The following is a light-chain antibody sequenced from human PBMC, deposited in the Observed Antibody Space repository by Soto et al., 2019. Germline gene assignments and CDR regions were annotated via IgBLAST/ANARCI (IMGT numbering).Light chain of an antibody. Sequence: EIVMTQTPATLSVSPGERDTLSCRASQSVSSNLAWYQQKPGQAPRLLIYGASNRATGIPARFSGSGSGTEFTLTISSLQSEDFAVYYCQQYNNWPPYTFGQGTNLEIK. V-gene: IGKV3-15*01. CDR1: QSVSSN. CDR3: QQYNNWPPYT. J-gene: IGKJ2*01. CDR2: GAS.